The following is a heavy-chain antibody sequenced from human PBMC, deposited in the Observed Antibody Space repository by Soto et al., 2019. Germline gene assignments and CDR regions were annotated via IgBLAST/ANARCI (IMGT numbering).Heavy chain of an antibody. CDR3: SRRAPEGFDP. J-gene: IGHJ5*02. V-gene: IGHV4-39*01. CDR1: GGSISSSPYF. Sequence: SETLSLTCTVSGGSISSSPYFWGWIRQPPGRGLEWIGSIDYGGTTYYNASLKSRVTLSLDTSKNQFSLKVNSLTAADTAVYFCSRRAPEGFDPWGQGTLVTVSS. CDR2: IDYGGTT.